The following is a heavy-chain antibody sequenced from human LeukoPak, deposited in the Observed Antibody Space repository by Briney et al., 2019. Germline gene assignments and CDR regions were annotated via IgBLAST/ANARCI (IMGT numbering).Heavy chain of an antibody. Sequence: GGSLRLSCAASRFTFSTYVMCWVRQAPGKGLEWVSAITETGGSTYYAGSVKGRFTISRDNAKNTLYLQMNSLRAEDTAVYYCATAGNYRFDYWGQGTLVTVSS. J-gene: IGHJ4*02. V-gene: IGHV3-23*01. CDR3: ATAGNYRFDY. CDR2: ITETGGST. CDR1: RFTFSTYV. D-gene: IGHD1-7*01.